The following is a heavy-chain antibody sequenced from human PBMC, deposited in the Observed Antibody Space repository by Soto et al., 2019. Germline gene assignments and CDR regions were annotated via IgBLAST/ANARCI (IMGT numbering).Heavy chain of an antibody. V-gene: IGHV6-1*01. CDR2: TYYRSKWYN. D-gene: IGHD6-13*01. J-gene: IGHJ3*02. Sequence: SQTLSLTCAISGDSVSSNSAAWNWIRQSPSRGLEWLGRTYYRSKWYNDYAVSAKSRITVNPDTSRNQFSLQLNSVTPEDTAVYYCARASGIAAAGAFDIWGQGTMVTVSS. CDR1: GDSVSSNSAA. CDR3: ARASGIAAAGAFDI.